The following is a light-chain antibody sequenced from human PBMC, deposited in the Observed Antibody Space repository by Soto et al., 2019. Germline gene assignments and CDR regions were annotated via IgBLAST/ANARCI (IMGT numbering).Light chain of an antibody. J-gene: IGLJ2*01. CDR2: DTI. CDR3: LISYSGARV. V-gene: IGLV7-46*01. Sequence: QAVVTQEPALTLSPVGTATLTFGSSTGDVTSGHFPYWFQQEPGQAPRTLIYDTINKHSGTPARFSGSLLGGKAALTLSGAQPEDEAEYYCLISYSGARVFGGGNKGTVL. CDR1: TGDVTSGHF.